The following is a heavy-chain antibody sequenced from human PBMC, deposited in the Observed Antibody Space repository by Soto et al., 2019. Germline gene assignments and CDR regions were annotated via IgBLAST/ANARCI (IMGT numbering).Heavy chain of an antibody. V-gene: IGHV3-23*01. Sequence: EVPLLESGGGLGQPGGSLSLSCEASGFTFWNYAMTWVRQAPGKGPEWVSSISRNGDRTYYVDSVKGRFIISRDNSENTLFLQMDSLRAEDAAIYYCVKDWSGEKCPCMDVWGQGTTVTVSS. CDR2: ISRNGDRT. D-gene: IGHD3-3*01. CDR3: VKDWSGEKCPCMDV. J-gene: IGHJ6*02. CDR1: GFTFWNYA.